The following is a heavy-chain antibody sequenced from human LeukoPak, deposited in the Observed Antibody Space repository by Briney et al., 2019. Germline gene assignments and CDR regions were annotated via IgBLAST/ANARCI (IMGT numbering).Heavy chain of an antibody. V-gene: IGHV3-7*01. CDR2: IKQDGSEA. D-gene: IGHD6-13*01. J-gene: IGHJ4*02. CDR1: GFTFSYYW. CDR3: ARDFAAAVG. Sequence: GGSLRLSCAASGFTFSYYWMSWVRQAPGKGLEWVANIKQDGSEAYYVASVRGRFIVSRDNAKNSVFLQMNSLRAEDTAVYYCARDFAAAVGWGQGTLVTVSS.